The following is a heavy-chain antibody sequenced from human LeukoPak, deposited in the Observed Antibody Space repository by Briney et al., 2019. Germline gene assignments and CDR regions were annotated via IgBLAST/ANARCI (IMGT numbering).Heavy chain of an antibody. Sequence: ASVKVSCKASGGTFSSYAISWVRQAPGQGPEWMGRIIPILGIANYAQKFQGRVTITADKSTSTAYMELSSLRSEDTAVYYCAKTRGYYYDYLNYWGQGTLVTVSS. CDR2: IIPILGIA. J-gene: IGHJ4*02. CDR3: AKTRGYYYDYLNY. V-gene: IGHV1-69*04. CDR1: GGTFSSYA. D-gene: IGHD3-22*01.